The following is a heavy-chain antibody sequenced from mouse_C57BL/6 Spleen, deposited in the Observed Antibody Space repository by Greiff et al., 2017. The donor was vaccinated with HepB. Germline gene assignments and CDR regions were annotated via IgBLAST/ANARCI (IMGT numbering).Heavy chain of an antibody. CDR1: GYTFTDYY. J-gene: IGHJ1*03. Sequence: EVQLQQSGPVLVKPGASVKMSCKASGYTFTDYYMNWVKQSHGKSLEWIGVINPYNGGTSYNQKFKGKATLTVDKSSSTAYMELNSLTSEDSAVYYLARWVYDYGADWYFDVWGTGTTVTVSS. D-gene: IGHD2-4*01. CDR3: ARWVYDYGADWYFDV. CDR2: INPYNGGT. V-gene: IGHV1-19*01.